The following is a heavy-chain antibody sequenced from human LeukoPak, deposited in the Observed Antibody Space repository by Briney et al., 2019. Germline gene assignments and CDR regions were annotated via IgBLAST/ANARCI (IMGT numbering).Heavy chain of an antibody. J-gene: IGHJ4*02. CDR1: GASISTNY. CDR2: VYYSGNT. Sequence: SETLSLTCTVSGASISTNYWSWIRQPPEKGLEWIGYVYYSGNTNYNPSLKSRVTISVDTLKNQFSLKMSSVTAADTATYYCARGVVAATGYDYWGQGTLVTVSS. V-gene: IGHV4-59*01. CDR3: ARGVVAATGYDY. D-gene: IGHD2-15*01.